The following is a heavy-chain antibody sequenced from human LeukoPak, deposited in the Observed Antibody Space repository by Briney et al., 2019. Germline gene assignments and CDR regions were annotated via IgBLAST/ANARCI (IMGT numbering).Heavy chain of an antibody. Sequence: GASVKVSCKASGYTFTGYYMHWVRQAPGHGLEGMGWINPNSGGTNYAQKCQGRVTMTRDTSISTAYMELSRLRSEDTAVYYCARDLRDYYYDTSGHFFYYYMDVWGKGTTVTISS. CDR1: GYTFTGYY. V-gene: IGHV1-2*02. D-gene: IGHD3-22*01. J-gene: IGHJ6*03. CDR2: INPNSGGT. CDR3: ARDLRDYYYDTSGHFFYYYMDV.